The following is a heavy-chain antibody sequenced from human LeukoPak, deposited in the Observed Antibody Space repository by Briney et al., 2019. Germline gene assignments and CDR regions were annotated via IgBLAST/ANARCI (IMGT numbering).Heavy chain of an antibody. CDR1: GGSISSSSYY. Sequence: SETLSLTCTVSGGSISSSSYYWGWIRQPPGKGLEWIGSIYYSGSTYYNPSLKSRVTISVDTSKNQFSLKLSSVTAADTAVYYCAREVETATIFNYYYYMDVWGKGTTVTVSS. J-gene: IGHJ6*03. CDR3: AREVETATIFNYYYYMDV. V-gene: IGHV4-39*07. CDR2: IYYSGST. D-gene: IGHD5-24*01.